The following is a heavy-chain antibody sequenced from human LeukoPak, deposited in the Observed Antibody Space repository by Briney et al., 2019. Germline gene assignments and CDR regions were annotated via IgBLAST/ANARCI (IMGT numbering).Heavy chain of an antibody. CDR3: ATLNNYYGVDY. Sequence: GGSLRLSCAASGFTFSTFFMHWVRQPPGKGLEGVAVISYDGSDKSYADSVKGRFTVSRDNSKNTLYLQMHSLRAEDTAVYYCATLNNYYGVDYWGQGTLATVSS. J-gene: IGHJ4*02. CDR2: ISYDGSDK. D-gene: IGHD1-26*01. V-gene: IGHV3-30*03. CDR1: GFTFSTFF.